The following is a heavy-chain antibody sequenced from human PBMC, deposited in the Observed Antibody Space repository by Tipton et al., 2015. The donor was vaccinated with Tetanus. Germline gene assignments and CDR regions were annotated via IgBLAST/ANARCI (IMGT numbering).Heavy chain of an antibody. D-gene: IGHD3-22*01. J-gene: IGHJ1*01. CDR3: ARQDTLNYYYVGYFHD. CDR1: GSSITSTTHY. CDR2: IYYSGST. V-gene: IGHV4-39*01. Sequence: PSLTCTVSGSSITSTTHYWGWIRQAPGKGLEWIGIIYYSGSTYYNASLRSRVTISVDTSKDQFSLQLRSVTAADTAVYYCARQDTLNYYYVGYFHDWGQGTLVTVSS.